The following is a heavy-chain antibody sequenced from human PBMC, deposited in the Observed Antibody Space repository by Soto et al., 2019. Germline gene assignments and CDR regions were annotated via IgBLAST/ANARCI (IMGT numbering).Heavy chain of an antibody. CDR1: GFTFSSYG. D-gene: IGHD2-2*01. CDR3: AKRRRRCSTTSCRGGFDY. J-gene: IGHJ4*02. Sequence: GGSLRLSCAASGFTFSSYGMHWVRQAPGKGLEWVAVISYDGSNKYYADSVKGRFTISRDNSKNTLYLQMNSLRAEDTAVYYCAKRRRRCSTTSCRGGFDYWGQGTLVTVSS. V-gene: IGHV3-30*18. CDR2: ISYDGSNK.